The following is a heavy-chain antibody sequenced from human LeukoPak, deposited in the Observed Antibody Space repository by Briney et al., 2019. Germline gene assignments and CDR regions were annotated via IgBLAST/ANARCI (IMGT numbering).Heavy chain of an antibody. CDR2: INHSGST. CDR3: ARAMTVAATPNWFDP. CDR1: GGSFSGYY. V-gene: IGHV4-34*01. D-gene: IGHD2-15*01. Sequence: PSETLSLTCAVYGGSFSGYYWSWIRQPPGKGLEWIGEINHSGSTNYNPSLKSRVTISVDTSKNQFSLKLSSVTAADTAVYYCARAMTVAATPNWFDPWGQGTLVTVSS. J-gene: IGHJ5*02.